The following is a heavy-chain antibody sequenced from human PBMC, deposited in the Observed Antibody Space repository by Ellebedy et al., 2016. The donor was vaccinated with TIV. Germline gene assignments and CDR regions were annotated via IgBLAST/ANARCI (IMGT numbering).Heavy chain of an antibody. D-gene: IGHD3-22*01. CDR2: INSDGSST. CDR3: ARNYYDSSGSYFDY. Sequence: PGGSLRLSCAASGFTFSSYWMHWVRQALGKGLVWVSRINSDGSSTSYADSVKGRFTISRDNAKNTLYLQMNSLRAEDTAVYYCARNYYDSSGSYFDYWGQGTLVTVSS. CDR1: GFTFSSYW. J-gene: IGHJ4*02. V-gene: IGHV3-74*01.